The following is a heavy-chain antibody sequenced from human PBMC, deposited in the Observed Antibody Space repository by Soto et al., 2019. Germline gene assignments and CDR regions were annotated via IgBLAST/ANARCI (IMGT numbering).Heavy chain of an antibody. CDR2: IHPSGDT. V-gene: IGHV1-46*01. J-gene: IGHJ1*01. Sequence: QMQLVQSGAELKNPGASVKVACKASGYKFTTYFIHWVRQAPGQGLEWMGMIHPSGDTGYAQKFRGRVTMTIDTSTTTAYMELRNLTSEDTAVYFSVRGYCTTSPCSGDFQFWGQGTLVTVSS. D-gene: IGHD2-15*01. CDR3: VRGYCTTSPCSGDFQF. CDR1: GYKFTTYF.